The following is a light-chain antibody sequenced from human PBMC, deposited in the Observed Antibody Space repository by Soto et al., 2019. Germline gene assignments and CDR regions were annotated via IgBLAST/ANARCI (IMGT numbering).Light chain of an antibody. CDR1: SSDVGGYNY. CDR2: EVS. V-gene: IGLV2-8*01. J-gene: IGLJ1*01. Sequence: LTQPPSASGSPGQSVTISCTGTSSDVGGYNYVSWYQQHPGKAPKLMIYEVSKRPSGVPDRFSGSKSGNTASLTVSGLQAEDEADYYCSSYAGSNNRVFGTGTKVTVL. CDR3: SSYAGSNNRV.